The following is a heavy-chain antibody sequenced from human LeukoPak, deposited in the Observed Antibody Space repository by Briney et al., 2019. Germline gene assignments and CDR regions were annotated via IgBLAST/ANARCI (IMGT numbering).Heavy chain of an antibody. CDR2: ISYDGSNK. CDR3: ARGPSSSSWSRFDP. Sequence: GGSLRLSCAASGFTFSSYAMHWVRQAPGKGLEWVAVISYDGSNKYYADSVKGRFTTSRDNGKSSLFLEMNSLRDEDTAVYYCARGPSSSSWSRFDPWGQGTLVTVSS. CDR1: GFTFSSYA. J-gene: IGHJ5*02. V-gene: IGHV3-30-3*01. D-gene: IGHD6-13*01.